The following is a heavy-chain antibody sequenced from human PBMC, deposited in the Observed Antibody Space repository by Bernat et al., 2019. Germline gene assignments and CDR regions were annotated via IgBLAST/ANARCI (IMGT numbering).Heavy chain of an antibody. Sequence: QVQLVESGGGVVQPGRSLRLSCAASGFTFSSFGMHWVRQAPGKGLEWLAVIWYDGSNLYYADSVKGQFTISRDNSKNTLYLQMNSLRAEDTAVYYCARDRGTEVVFGKGGAFDIWGQGTTVTVSS. CDR3: ARDRGTEVVFGKGGAFDI. D-gene: IGHD3-22*01. CDR1: GFTFSSFG. CDR2: IWYDGSNL. V-gene: IGHV3-33*01. J-gene: IGHJ3*02.